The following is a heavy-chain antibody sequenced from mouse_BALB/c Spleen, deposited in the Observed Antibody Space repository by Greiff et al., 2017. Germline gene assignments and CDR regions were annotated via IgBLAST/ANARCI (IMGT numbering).Heavy chain of an antibody. V-gene: IGHV5-12-2*01. Sequence: DVQLVESGGGLVQPGGSLKLSCAASGFTFSSYTMSWVRQTPEKRLEWVAYISNGGGSTYYPDTVKGRFTISRVNAKNTLYRQMSSLKAEDTAMYYCARTGLRSSFAYWGQGTLVTVSA. CDR2: ISNGGGST. CDR3: ARTGLRSSFAY. CDR1: GFTFSSYT. J-gene: IGHJ3*01. D-gene: IGHD1-1*01.